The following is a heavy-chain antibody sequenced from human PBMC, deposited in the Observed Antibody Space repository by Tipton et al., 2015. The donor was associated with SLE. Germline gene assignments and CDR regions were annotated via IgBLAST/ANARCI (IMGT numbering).Heavy chain of an antibody. CDR2: IYSGGST. D-gene: IGHD5-18*01. CDR3: AKEGYSYGTYFDY. J-gene: IGHJ4*02. V-gene: IGHV3-66*02. Sequence: SLRLSCAASGFTVSSNYMSWVRQAPGKGLEWVSVIYSGGSTYYADSVKGRFTISRDNSKNTLYLQMNSLRAEDTAVYYCAKEGYSYGTYFDYWGQGTLVTVSS. CDR1: GFTVSSNY.